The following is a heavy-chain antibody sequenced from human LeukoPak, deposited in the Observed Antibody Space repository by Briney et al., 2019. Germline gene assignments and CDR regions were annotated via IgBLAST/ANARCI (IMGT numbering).Heavy chain of an antibody. CDR3: ARAYSSSSGRDAFDS. J-gene: IGHJ3*02. D-gene: IGHD6-6*01. CDR2: ISSSSSTI. CDR1: GFTFNSYN. V-gene: IGHV3-48*02. Sequence: GGSLRLSCAASGFTFNSYNMNWVRQAPGKGLEWVSYISSSSSTIYYADSVKGRFTISRDSAKTSPFLQMNSLRDGDTAVYYCARAYSSSSGRDAFDSWGLGTLVTVSS.